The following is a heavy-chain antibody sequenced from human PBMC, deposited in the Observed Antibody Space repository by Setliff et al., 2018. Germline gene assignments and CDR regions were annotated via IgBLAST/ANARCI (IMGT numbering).Heavy chain of an antibody. V-gene: IGHV1-46*01. D-gene: IGHD5-18*01. Sequence: GASVKVSCKASGYTFTSYYMHWVRQAPGQGLEWMGIINPSGGSTSYAQKFQGRVTMTRDTATSTVYMELSSLRSEDTAVYYCARVYGYSYGYEVYYYYGMDVWGKGTTVTVSS. J-gene: IGHJ6*04. CDR1: GYTFTSYY. CDR3: ARVYGYSYGYEVYYYYGMDV. CDR2: INPSGGST.